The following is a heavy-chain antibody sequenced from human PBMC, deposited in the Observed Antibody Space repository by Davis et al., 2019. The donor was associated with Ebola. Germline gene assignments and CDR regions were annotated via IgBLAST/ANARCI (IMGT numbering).Heavy chain of an antibody. Sequence: GESLKISCAASGFTFSSYWMHWVRQVPGKGLVWVSRIHTDGSSTSYADSVKGRFTISRDNAKNTLYLQMNSLRAEDTAVYYCARGSSSSGFDNWGQGTLVTVSS. CDR3: ARGSSSSGFDN. J-gene: IGHJ4*02. D-gene: IGHD6-6*01. CDR1: GFTFSSYW. CDR2: IHTDGSST. V-gene: IGHV3-74*01.